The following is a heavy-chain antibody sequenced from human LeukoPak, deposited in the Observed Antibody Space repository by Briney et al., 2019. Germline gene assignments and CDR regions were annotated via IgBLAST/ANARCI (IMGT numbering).Heavy chain of an antibody. Sequence: GRSLRLSCAASGFTFSSYGMHWVRQAPGKGLEWVAVIWYDGSNKYYADSVKGRFTISRDNFKNTLYLQMNSLRAEDTAVYYCARDLGSGVTTGPLDYWGQGTLVTVSS. D-gene: IGHD4-11*01. CDR3: ARDLGSGVTTGPLDY. J-gene: IGHJ4*02. CDR2: IWYDGSNK. V-gene: IGHV3-33*01. CDR1: GFTFSSYG.